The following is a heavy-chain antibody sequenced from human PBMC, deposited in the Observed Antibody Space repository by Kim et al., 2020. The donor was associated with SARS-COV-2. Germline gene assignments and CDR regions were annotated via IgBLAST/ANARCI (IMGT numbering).Heavy chain of an antibody. CDR3: ARGQSGVRERNFDY. Sequence: SETLSLTCAVYGGSFSGYYWSWIRQPPGKGLEWIGEINHSGSTNYNPSLKSRVTISVDTSKNQFSLKLSSVTAADTAVYYCARGQSGVRERNFDYWGQGTLVTVSS. CDR1: GGSFSGYY. J-gene: IGHJ4*02. V-gene: IGHV4-34*01. CDR2: INHSGST. D-gene: IGHD3-3*01.